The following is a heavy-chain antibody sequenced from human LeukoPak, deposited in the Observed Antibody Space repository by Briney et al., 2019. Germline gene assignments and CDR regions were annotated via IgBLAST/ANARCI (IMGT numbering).Heavy chain of an antibody. CDR1: GFIFSTYA. D-gene: IGHD2/OR15-2a*01. CDR3: ATAENTGYYSF. Sequence: GGSLRLSCAASGFIFSTYAMHWVRQAPGKGLDYVSAITSNGGSTYYANSVKGRFTISRDNSKNTLYLQMGSLRAEDMAVYYCATAENTGYYSFWGQGTLVTVSS. CDR2: ITSNGGST. V-gene: IGHV3-64*01. J-gene: IGHJ4*02.